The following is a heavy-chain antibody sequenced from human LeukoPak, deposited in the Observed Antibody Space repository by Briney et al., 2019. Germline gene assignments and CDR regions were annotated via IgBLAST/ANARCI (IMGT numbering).Heavy chain of an antibody. CDR3: ARGPAYCSSTSCYPLLYYYYYGMDV. CDR2: INHSGST. J-gene: IGHJ6*02. CDR1: GGSFSGYY. V-gene: IGHV4-34*01. D-gene: IGHD2-2*01. Sequence: SETLSLTCAVYGGSFSGYYWSWIRQPPGKGLEWIGEINHSGSTNYNPSLKRRVTISVDTSKTQFSLKLSSVTAAGTAVYYCARGPAYCSSTSCYPLLYYYYYGMDVWGQGTTVTVSS.